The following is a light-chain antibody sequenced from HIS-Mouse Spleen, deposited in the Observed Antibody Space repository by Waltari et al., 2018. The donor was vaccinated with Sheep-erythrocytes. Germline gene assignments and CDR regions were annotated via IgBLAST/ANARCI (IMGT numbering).Light chain of an antibody. CDR1: SSNIGSNY. V-gene: IGLV1-47*01. CDR3: AAWDDSLSGPV. CDR2: RNN. J-gene: IGLJ3*02. Sequence: GQRVTISCSGSSSNIGSNYVYWYQQLPGTAPKLLIYRNNQRPSGVPDRFSGSKSVTSAPLALSGLRSEDEADYYCAAWDDSLSGPVFGGGTKLTVL.